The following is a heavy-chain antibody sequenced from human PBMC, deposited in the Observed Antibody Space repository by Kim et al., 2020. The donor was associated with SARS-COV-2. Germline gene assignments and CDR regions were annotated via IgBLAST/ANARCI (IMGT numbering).Heavy chain of an antibody. V-gene: IGHV5-51*01. CDR3: ARPDSSGVIDY. D-gene: IGHD6-19*01. Sequence: TRYTPPFQGQVTITADKSISTAYLQWSSLKASDTAIYYCARPDSSGVIDYWGQGTLVTVSS. CDR2: T. J-gene: IGHJ4*02.